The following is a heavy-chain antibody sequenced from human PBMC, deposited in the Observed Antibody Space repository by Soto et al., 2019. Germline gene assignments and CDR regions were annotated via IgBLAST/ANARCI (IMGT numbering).Heavy chain of an antibody. V-gene: IGHV4-59*01. CDR3: ARGGGEEYSYGPFDY. Sequence: KSSETLSLTCTVSGGSISSYYWSWIRQPPGKGLEWIGYIYYSGSTNYNPSLKSRVTISVDTSKNQFSLKLSSVTAADTAVYYCARGGGEEYSYGPFDYWGQGTLVTVSS. J-gene: IGHJ4*02. CDR1: GGSISSYY. CDR2: IYYSGST. D-gene: IGHD5-18*01.